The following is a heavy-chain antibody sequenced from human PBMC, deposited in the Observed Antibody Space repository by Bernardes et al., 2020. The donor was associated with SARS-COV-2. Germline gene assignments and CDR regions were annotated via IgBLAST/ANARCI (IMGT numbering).Heavy chain of an antibody. D-gene: IGHD6-13*01. CDR3: AKDQESSSWLTRGMDV. CDR2: ISGSGGST. V-gene: IGHV3-23*01. J-gene: IGHJ6*02. Sequence: GGSLRLSCAASGFTFSSYAMSWVRQAPGKGLEWVSAISGSGGSTYYADSVKGRFTISRDNSKNTLYLQMNSLRAEDTAVYYCAKDQESSSWLTRGMDVWGQGTTVTVSS. CDR1: GFTFSSYA.